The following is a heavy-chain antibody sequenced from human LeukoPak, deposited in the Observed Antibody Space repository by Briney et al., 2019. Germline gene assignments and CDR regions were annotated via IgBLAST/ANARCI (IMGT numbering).Heavy chain of an antibody. CDR3: TRTQPNGDYDY. D-gene: IGHD4-17*01. J-gene: IGHJ4*02. CDR2: IRSKAYGGTT. V-gene: IGHV3-49*03. CDR1: GFTFGDYA. Sequence: GGSLRLSCAASGFTFGDYAMSWFRQAPGKGLGWVGFIRSKAYGGTTEYAASVKGRFTISRDDFKSIAYLQMNSLKTEDTAVYYCTRTQPNGDYDYWGQGTLVTVSS.